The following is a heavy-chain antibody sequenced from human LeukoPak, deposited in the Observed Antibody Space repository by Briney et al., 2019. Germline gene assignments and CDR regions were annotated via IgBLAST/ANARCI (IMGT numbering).Heavy chain of an antibody. J-gene: IGHJ4*02. CDR2: ISSSSSYI. Sequence: GGSLRLSCAASGFTFSSYAMNWVRQAPGKGLEWVSYISSSSSYIYYADSVKGRFTISRDNAKNSLDLQMNSLRAEDTAMYYCTRVGSPPRSDYWGQGTLVTVSS. CDR3: TRVGSPPRSDY. CDR1: GFTFSSYA. D-gene: IGHD6-13*01. V-gene: IGHV3-21*01.